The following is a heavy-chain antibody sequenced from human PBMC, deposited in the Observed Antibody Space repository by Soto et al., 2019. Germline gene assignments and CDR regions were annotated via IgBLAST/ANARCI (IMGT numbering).Heavy chain of an antibody. J-gene: IGHJ5*01. D-gene: IGHD3-16*01. CDR3: ARDNTTKLWEYNWFDP. Sequence: ASVKVSCKASGGTFSSYTISWVRQAPGQGLEWMGIINPSGGSTSYAQKFQGRVTMTRDTSTSTVYMELSSLRSEDTAVYYCARDNTTKLWEYNWFDPWGQGTLVTVSS. V-gene: IGHV1-46*01. CDR1: GGTFSSYT. CDR2: INPSGGST.